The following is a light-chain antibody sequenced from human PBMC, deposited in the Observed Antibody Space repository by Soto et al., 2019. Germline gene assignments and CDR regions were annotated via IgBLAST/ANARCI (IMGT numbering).Light chain of an antibody. Sequence: EIVMTQSPATLSVSPGERSTLSCMAIQSVNSNLAWYQQKPCQAPRLLIYGASTRATGIPARFSGSGSGTEFTLAISSLQYEDFAVHYCQQYNNWHPWTFGQGTKVDIK. CDR2: GAS. J-gene: IGKJ1*01. CDR3: QQYNNWHPWT. V-gene: IGKV3-15*01. CDR1: QSVNSN.